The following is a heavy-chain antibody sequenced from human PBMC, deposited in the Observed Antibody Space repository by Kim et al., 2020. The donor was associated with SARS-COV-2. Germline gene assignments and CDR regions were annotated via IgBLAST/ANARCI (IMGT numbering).Heavy chain of an antibody. CDR1: GFTFSSYA. D-gene: IGHD6-13*01. Sequence: GGSLRLSCAASGFTFSSYAMHWVRQAPGKGLEWVAVISYDGSNKYYADSVKGRFTISRDNSKNTLYLQMNSLRAEDTAVYYCVREYGSSWFDYWGQGTLVTVSS. J-gene: IGHJ4*02. V-gene: IGHV3-30*04. CDR3: VREYGSSWFDY. CDR2: ISYDGSNK.